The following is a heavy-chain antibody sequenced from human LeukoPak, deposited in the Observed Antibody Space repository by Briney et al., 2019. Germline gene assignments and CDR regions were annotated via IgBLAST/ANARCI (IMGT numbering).Heavy chain of an antibody. J-gene: IGHJ4*02. D-gene: IGHD2-15*01. CDR1: GFTFSSYG. CDR2: ISYDGSNK. CDR3: AKDGTYCSGGSCYSYYFDY. V-gene: IGHV3-30*18. Sequence: PGRSLRLSCAASGFTFSSYGMHWVRQAPGKGLEWVAVISYDGSNKYYADSAKGRFTISRDNSKNTLYLQMNSLRAEDTAVYYCAKDGTYCSGGSCYSYYFDYWGQGTLVPVSS.